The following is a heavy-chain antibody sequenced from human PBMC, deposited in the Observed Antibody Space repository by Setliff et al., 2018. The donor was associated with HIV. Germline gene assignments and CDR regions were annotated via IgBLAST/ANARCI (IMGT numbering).Heavy chain of an antibody. Sequence: PSETLSLTCAVYGGSFSGYYWSWIRQPPGKGLEWIGEINHSGSTNCNPSLKSRVTISVDTSKSQFSLRLNSVTATDTALYYCARGRFHRLHRPYSGSGSLGIQYFDYWGQGTLVTVSS. V-gene: IGHV4-34*01. CDR1: GGSFSGYY. J-gene: IGHJ4*02. D-gene: IGHD3-10*01. CDR3: ARGRFHRLHRPYSGSGSLGIQYFDY. CDR2: INHSGST.